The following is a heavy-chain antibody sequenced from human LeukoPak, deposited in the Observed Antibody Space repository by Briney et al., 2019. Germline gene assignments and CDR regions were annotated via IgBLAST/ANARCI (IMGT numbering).Heavy chain of an antibody. D-gene: IGHD5-18*01. CDR3: AKDSGYSYGHGLDY. CDR1: GFTFSNAW. V-gene: IGHV3-33*06. CDR2: MLSDGSNK. J-gene: IGHJ4*02. Sequence: PGGSLRLSCAASGFTFSNAWMSWVRQAPGKGLEWVALMLSDGSNKYYADSVKGRFTISRDNSKNTLFLQMNSLRAEDTAVYYCAKDSGYSYGHGLDYWGQGTLVTVSS.